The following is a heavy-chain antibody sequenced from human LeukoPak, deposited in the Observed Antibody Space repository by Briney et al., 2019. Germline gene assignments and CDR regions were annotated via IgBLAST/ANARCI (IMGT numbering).Heavy chain of an antibody. D-gene: IGHD5-18*01. CDR3: ARENPSGYSYGYVHFLDY. CDR1: GGTFSSYA. CDR2: ISTSNGNT. V-gene: IGHV1-69*10. J-gene: IGHJ4*02. Sequence: ASAKVSCKASGGTFSSYAISWVRQAPGQGLEWMGWISTSNGNTNYAQKLQGRVTITADKSTSTAYMELSSLRSEDTAVYYCARENPSGYSYGYVHFLDYWGQGTLVTVSS.